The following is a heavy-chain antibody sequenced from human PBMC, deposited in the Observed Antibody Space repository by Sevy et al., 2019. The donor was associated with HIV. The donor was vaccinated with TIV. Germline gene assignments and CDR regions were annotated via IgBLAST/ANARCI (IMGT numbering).Heavy chain of an antibody. CDR2: IRTKANSDAT. J-gene: IGHJ4*02. CDR3: TSGRLRYYFDY. D-gene: IGHD5-12*01. CDR1: GLTFSGSA. V-gene: IGHV3-73*01. Sequence: GGSLRLSCTASGLTFSGSAIHWVRQASGKGLEWVARIRTKANSDATAYAASVKGRFTISRDDSKNTAFLQMNSLKTEDTAVYYCTSGRLRYYFDYWGQGTLVTVS.